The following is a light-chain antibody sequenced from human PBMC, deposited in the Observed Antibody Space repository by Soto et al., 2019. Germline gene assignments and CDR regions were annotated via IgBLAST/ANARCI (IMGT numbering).Light chain of an antibody. J-gene: IGLJ1*01. CDR1: NSDVGTFYF. V-gene: IGLV2-11*01. CDR3: CSYAGSYSYV. Sequence: QSALTQPRSVSGSPGQSVTISCTGTNSDVGTFYFVSWYQQYPVKGPKLIIYDVTERPSGVPDRFSGSKSGNTASLTISGLQAEEEPDYHCCSYAGSYSYVFGSGTKVTVL. CDR2: DVT.